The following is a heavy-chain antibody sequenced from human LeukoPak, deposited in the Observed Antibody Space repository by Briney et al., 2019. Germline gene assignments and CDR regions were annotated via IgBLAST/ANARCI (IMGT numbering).Heavy chain of an antibody. CDR3: ARRSGWYYDSSGYFDY. CDR1: GYSFTSYW. D-gene: IGHD3-22*01. J-gene: IGHJ4*02. Sequence: GESLKISCKGSGYSFTSYWIGWVRQMPGKGLEWMGIIYPGDSDTRYSPSFQGQVTISADKSISTAYLQWSSLKASDTAMYYCARRSGWYYDSSGYFDYWGQGTLVTDSS. CDR2: IYPGDSDT. V-gene: IGHV5-51*01.